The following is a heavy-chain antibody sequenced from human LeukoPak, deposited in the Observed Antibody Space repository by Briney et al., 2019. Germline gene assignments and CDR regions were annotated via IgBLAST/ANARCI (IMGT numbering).Heavy chain of an antibody. CDR2: IYTSGST. D-gene: IGHD1-26*01. CDR3: ARRRVGATFDP. J-gene: IGHJ5*02. CDR1: GGSISSYY. V-gene: IGHV4-4*07. Sequence: SETLSLTCTVSGGSISSYYWNWIRQPAGKGLEWIGRIYTSGSTNYDPSLKSRVTISVDTSKNQFSLKLSSVTAADTAVYYCARRRVGATFDPWGQGTLVTVSS.